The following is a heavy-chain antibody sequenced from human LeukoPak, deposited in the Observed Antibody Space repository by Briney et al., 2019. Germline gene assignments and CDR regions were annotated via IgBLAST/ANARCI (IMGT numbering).Heavy chain of an antibody. V-gene: IGHV1-24*01. CDR1: GYTLTELS. Sequence: ASVKVPCKVSGYTLTELSMHWVRQAPGKGLEWMGGFDPEDGETIYAQKFQGRVTMTEDTSTDTAYMELSSLRSEDTAVYYCATGRINSGSYYFDYWGQGTLVTVSS. D-gene: IGHD1-26*01. CDR3: ATGRINSGSYYFDY. CDR2: FDPEDGET. J-gene: IGHJ4*02.